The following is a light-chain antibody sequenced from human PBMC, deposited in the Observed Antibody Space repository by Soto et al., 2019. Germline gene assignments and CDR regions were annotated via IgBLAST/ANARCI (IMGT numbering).Light chain of an antibody. CDR1: QSISSW. CDR3: QQSYSTLGIT. V-gene: IGKV1-39*01. J-gene: IGKJ5*01. Sequence: DIQMTQSPSTLSASVVDRVTIACRASQSISSWLAWYQQKPGKAPKLLIYAASSLQSGVPSRFSGSGSGTDFTLTISSLQPEDFATYYCQQSYSTLGITFGQGTRLEIK. CDR2: AAS.